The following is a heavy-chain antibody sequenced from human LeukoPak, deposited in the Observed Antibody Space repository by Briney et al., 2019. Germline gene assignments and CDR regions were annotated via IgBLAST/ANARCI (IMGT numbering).Heavy chain of an antibody. D-gene: IGHD2-2*01. CDR1: GFTFSSYS. CDR2: ISSSSSTI. V-gene: IGHV3-48*02. Sequence: GGSLRLSCAASGFTFSSYSMNWVRKAPGKGLEWVSYISSSSSTIYYADSVKGRSTISRDNAKNSLYLQMNSLRDEDTAVYFCASGGIGYCSSTSCLYWGQGTLVTVSS. CDR3: ASGGIGYCSSTSCLY. J-gene: IGHJ4*02.